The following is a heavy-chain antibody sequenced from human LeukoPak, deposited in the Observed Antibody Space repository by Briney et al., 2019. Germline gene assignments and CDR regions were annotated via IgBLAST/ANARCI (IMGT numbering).Heavy chain of an antibody. J-gene: IGHJ4*02. CDR3: ARDDVWWLRGYFDY. Sequence: KPSETLSLTCTVSGGSISSSSYYWGWIRQPPGKGLEWIGSIYYSGSTYYNPSLKSRVTISVDTSKNQFSLKLSSVTAADTAVYYCARDDVWWLRGYFDYWGQGTLVTVSS. CDR2: IYYSGST. CDR1: GGSISSSSYY. D-gene: IGHD5-12*01. V-gene: IGHV4-39*07.